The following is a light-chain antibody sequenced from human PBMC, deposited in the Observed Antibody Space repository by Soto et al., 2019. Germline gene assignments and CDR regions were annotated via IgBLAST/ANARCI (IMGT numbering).Light chain of an antibody. J-gene: IGKJ5*01. Sequence: EIVLTQSPDTLSLSPGGRATLSCRASQSVTTRLAWYQQKPGQPPRLLISGASVRASGVPDRFSGSGSGTDFTLTISRLEPEDFSVYYCQQYGRSLITFGQGTRLEIK. V-gene: IGKV3-20*01. CDR1: QSVTTR. CDR3: QQYGRSLIT. CDR2: GAS.